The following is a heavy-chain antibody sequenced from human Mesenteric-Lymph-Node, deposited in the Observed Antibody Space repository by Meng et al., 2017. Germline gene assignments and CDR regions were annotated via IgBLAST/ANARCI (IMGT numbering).Heavy chain of an antibody. V-gene: IGHV4-39*07. CDR3: ARDSLVAGLDLLNYYYYGMDV. Sequence: SETLSLTCTVSGASINSGRYYWGWIRQPPGKGLEWIGSIYHSGSTYYNPSLKSRVTISVDTSKNQFSLKLSSVTAADTAVYYCARDSLVAGLDLLNYYYYGMDVWGQGTMVTVSS. CDR2: IYHSGST. CDR1: GASINSGRYY. J-gene: IGHJ6*02. D-gene: IGHD6-19*01.